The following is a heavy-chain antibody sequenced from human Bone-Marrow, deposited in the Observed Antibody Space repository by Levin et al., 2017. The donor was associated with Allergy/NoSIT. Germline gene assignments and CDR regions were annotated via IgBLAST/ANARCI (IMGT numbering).Heavy chain of an antibody. CDR1: GYTFTIYH. V-gene: IGHV1-8*01. Sequence: ASVKVSCKASGYTFTIYHIVWVRQASGQGLQWMGWTNPDSGVAVYAQAFQGRLSMSRDITTDEAYMELSSLGPDDTAVYYCASPLARTGYYDMDVWGQGTTVTVSS. D-gene: IGHD3/OR15-3a*01. CDR3: ASPLARTGYYDMDV. J-gene: IGHJ6*02. CDR2: TNPDSGVA.